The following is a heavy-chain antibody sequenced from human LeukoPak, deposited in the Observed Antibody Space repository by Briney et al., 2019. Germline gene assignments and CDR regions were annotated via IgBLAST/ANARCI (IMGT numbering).Heavy chain of an antibody. CDR3: ARARIRYFDWLSNYFDY. V-gene: IGHV4-30-4*01. CDR2: IYYSGST. Sequence: PSETLSLTCTVSGGSISSGDYYWSWIRQPPGKGLEWIRYIYYSGSTYYNPSLKSRVTISVDTSKNQFSLKLSSVTAADTAVYYCARARIRYFDWLSNYFDYWGQGTLVTVSS. J-gene: IGHJ4*02. CDR1: GGSISSGDYY. D-gene: IGHD3-9*01.